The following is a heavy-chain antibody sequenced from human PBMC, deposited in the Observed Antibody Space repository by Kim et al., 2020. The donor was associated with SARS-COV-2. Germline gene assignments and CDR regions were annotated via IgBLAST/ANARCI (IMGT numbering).Heavy chain of an antibody. Sequence: RVTISVDTSKNQFSLKLSSVTAADTAVYYCARGGSNYPRRYYYYYYGMDVWGQGTTVTVSS. J-gene: IGHJ6*02. V-gene: IGHV4-34*01. D-gene: IGHD4-4*01. CDR3: ARGGSNYPRRYYYYYYGMDV.